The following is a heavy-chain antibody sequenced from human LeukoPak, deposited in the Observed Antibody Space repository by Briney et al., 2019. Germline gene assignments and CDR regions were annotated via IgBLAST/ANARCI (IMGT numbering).Heavy chain of an antibody. D-gene: IGHD1-7*01. Sequence: PGRSLRLSCAASGFNFRSYGMHWVRQAPGKGLAWVALISYDGSNKDYADSVKGRFTLSRDNSKNTLYLQMNSLRPEDTAVYYCARWRTGTIFDYWGQGTLVIVSS. CDR2: ISYDGSNK. J-gene: IGHJ4*02. CDR1: GFNFRSYG. CDR3: ARWRTGTIFDY. V-gene: IGHV3-30*03.